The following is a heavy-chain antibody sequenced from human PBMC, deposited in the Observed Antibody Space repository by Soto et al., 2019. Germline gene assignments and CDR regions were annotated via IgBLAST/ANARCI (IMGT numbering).Heavy chain of an antibody. CDR1: GGTSSSYA. D-gene: IGHD4-4*01. CDR2: IIPILDTT. Sequence: QVQVVQSGAEVKKPGSSVRVSCKASGGTSSSYAITWMRQAPGQGLEWMGGIIPILDTTDYAQKFQGRVTFTADESTSTGYMELSSLTSEDTAVYYCAIGGTTVNRRFDFWGQGTLVTVSS. V-gene: IGHV1-69*01. CDR3: AIGGTTVNRRFDF. J-gene: IGHJ4*02.